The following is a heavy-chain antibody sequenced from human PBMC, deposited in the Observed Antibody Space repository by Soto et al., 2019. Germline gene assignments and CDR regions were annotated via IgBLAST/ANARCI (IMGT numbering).Heavy chain of an antibody. CDR3: AKDHLPSTVTTPGY. J-gene: IGHJ4*02. Sequence: QVQLVESGGGVVQPGRSLRLSCAASGFTFSTYGMHWVRQAPGKGLXXVAVMSYDGNNKYYADSVKGRFTISRDNSKNTLFLQMNSLRAADTAVYYCAKDHLPSTVTTPGYWGQGTLVTVSS. CDR1: GFTFSTYG. V-gene: IGHV3-30*18. D-gene: IGHD4-17*01. CDR2: MSYDGNNK.